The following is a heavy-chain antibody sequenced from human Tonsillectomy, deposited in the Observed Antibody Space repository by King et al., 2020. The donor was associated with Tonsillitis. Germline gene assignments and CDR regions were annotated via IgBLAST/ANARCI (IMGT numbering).Heavy chain of an antibody. CDR2: IYYSGST. CDR1: GGSISSYY. CDR3: ARGGRDSGSPGRVDY. Sequence: VQLQESGPGLVKPSETLSLTCTVSGGSISSYYWNWIRQPPGKEMEWIGYIYYSGSTNYNPSLKSRVTISVDTSQNQSSLKRTSVTAADTAVYYCARGGRDSGSPGRVDYWGQGTLVTVSS. D-gene: IGHD1-26*01. V-gene: IGHV4-59*01. J-gene: IGHJ4*02.